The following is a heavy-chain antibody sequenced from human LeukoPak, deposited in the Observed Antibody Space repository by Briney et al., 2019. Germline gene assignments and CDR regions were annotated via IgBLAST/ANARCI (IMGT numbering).Heavy chain of an antibody. Sequence: GGSLRLSCTASGFTLGDYLMSWFRQAPGKGREGIGFISGGTTEYAASVKGRFPISRDDSTSIAYLQMNSLTTEDTAVYYCSRGSGWLSVYWGQGTLVTVSS. J-gene: IGHJ4*02. CDR1: GFTLGDYL. CDR3: SRGSGWLSVY. D-gene: IGHD6-19*01. V-gene: IGHV3-49*03. CDR2: ISGGTT.